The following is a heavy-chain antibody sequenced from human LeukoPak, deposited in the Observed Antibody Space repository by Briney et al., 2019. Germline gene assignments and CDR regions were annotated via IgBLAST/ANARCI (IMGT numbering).Heavy chain of an antibody. CDR3: ARALADSRGYYLGFDY. CDR1: GFTFDDYG. J-gene: IGHJ4*02. D-gene: IGHD3-22*01. Sequence: PGGSLRLSCAASGFTFDDYGMSWIRQAPGKGLEWVSYITNNGGNMFYSESVKGRFTISRDNAKKSLYVQMNSLRADDTAVYYCARALADSRGYYLGFDYWGQGTLVTVSS. CDR2: ITNNGGNM. V-gene: IGHV3-11*04.